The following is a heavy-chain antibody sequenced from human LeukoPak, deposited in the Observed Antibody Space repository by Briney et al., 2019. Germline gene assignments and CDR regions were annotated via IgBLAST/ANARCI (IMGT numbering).Heavy chain of an antibody. CDR1: GFTFSSYS. D-gene: IGHD6-13*01. Sequence: GGSLRLSCAASGFTFSSYSMNWVRQAPGKGLEWVSSISSSSSYIYYADSVKGRFTISRDNAKNSLYLQMNSLRAEDTAVYYCARDRIAARRGYYYMDVWGKGTTVTVSS. CDR2: ISSSSSYI. CDR3: ARDRIAARRGYYYMDV. J-gene: IGHJ6*03. V-gene: IGHV3-21*01.